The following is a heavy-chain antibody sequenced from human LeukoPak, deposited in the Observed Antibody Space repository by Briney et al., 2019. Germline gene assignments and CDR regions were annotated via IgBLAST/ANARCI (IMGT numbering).Heavy chain of an antibody. V-gene: IGHV3-33*06. Sequence: PGRSLRLSCAASGFTFSSYGMHWVRQAPGKGLEWVAVIWYDGSDEYYADSVKGRFTISRDNSKNTLYLQMSSLRAEDTAVYYCAKDGNYDSSGYYFDYWRQGVLVTVSS. CDR3: AKDGNYDSSGYYFDY. D-gene: IGHD3-22*01. CDR2: IWYDGSDE. CDR1: GFTFSSYG. J-gene: IGHJ4*02.